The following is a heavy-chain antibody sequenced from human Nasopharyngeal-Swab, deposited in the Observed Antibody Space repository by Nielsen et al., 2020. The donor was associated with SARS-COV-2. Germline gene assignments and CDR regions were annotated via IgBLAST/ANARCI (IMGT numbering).Heavy chain of an antibody. V-gene: IGHV3-48*03. J-gene: IGHJ4*02. CDR1: GFTFSSYE. CDR2: ISSGSTI. D-gene: IGHD3-10*01. CDR3: ASGKGYYYGSGTFDY. Sequence: GESLKISCAASGFTFSSYEMNWVRQAPGKGLEWVSYISSGSTIYYADSVKGRFTISRDNAKNSLYLQMNSLRAEDTAVYYCASGKGYYYGSGTFDYWGQGTLVTVSS.